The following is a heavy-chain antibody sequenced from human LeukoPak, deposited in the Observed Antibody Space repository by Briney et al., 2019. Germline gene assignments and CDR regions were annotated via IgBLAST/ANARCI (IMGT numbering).Heavy chain of an antibody. D-gene: IGHD6-13*01. CDR2: IYTGGLT. V-gene: IGHV3-53*01. J-gene: IGHJ4*02. CDR1: GFAVSTKF. CDR3: AKDEAAAGGGLDY. Sequence: PGGSLRLSCAASGFAVSTKFMTWVRQPPAKGLEGVSVIYTGGLTYYADSVKGRFTISIDNSKNTLYLQMNNLKADDTAVYYCAKDEAAAGGGLDYWGQGTLVIVSS.